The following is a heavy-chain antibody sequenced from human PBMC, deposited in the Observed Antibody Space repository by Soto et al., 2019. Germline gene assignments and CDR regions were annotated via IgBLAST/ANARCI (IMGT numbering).Heavy chain of an antibody. CDR2: ISGSGGST. D-gene: IGHD1-7*01. CDR1: GFTFSSYA. J-gene: IGHJ6*03. Sequence: GGSLRLSCAASGFTFSSYAMSWVRQAPGKGLEWVSAISGSGGSTYYADSVKGRFTISRDNSKNTLYLQMNSLRAEDTGVYYCAKQPGTTPTYYYYMDVWGKGTTVTVSS. V-gene: IGHV3-23*01. CDR3: AKQPGTTPTYYYYMDV.